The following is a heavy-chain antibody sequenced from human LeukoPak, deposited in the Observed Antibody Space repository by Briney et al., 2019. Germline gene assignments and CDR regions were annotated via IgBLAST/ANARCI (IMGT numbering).Heavy chain of an antibody. D-gene: IGHD3-22*01. CDR2: ISSTGSII. CDR1: GFTFSSYS. Sequence: PGGSLRLSCAASGFTFSSYSMNWVRQAPGKGLEWVSYISSTGSIIYYVDSVKGRFTISRDNAKKSLYLQMNRMRAEDTAVYYCARDDSSGYFFDQWGQGTLVTVSS. J-gene: IGHJ4*02. V-gene: IGHV3-48*01. CDR3: ARDDSSGYFFDQ.